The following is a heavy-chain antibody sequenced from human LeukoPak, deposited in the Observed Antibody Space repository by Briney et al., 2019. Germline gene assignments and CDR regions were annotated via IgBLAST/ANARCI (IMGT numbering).Heavy chain of an antibody. Sequence: GGSLRLSCEASGFTFSIYDMYWVRQAPGKGLECVASISRNSGDYTLYAASVKGRFTISRDNAKNTVYLQMNSLRAEDTAVYYCVRGLYLKYGMDVWGQGTTVTVSS. D-gene: IGHD2-8*01. V-gene: IGHV3-21*01. CDR3: VRGLYLKYGMDV. CDR1: GFTFSIYD. CDR2: ISRNSGDYT. J-gene: IGHJ6*02.